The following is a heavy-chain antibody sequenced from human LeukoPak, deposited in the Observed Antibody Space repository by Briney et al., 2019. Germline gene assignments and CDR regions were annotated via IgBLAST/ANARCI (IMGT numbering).Heavy chain of an antibody. CDR3: ARLPTGFPNWFDR. CDR2: ISYNADT. D-gene: IGHD3-9*01. Sequence: SETLSLTCTVSGGSINSSPYSWGWIRQSPGKGLEWIGTISYNADTYYSPSVESRVTISVDTSKNQFSLKLRSVTAADTAVFYCARLPTGFPNWFDRWGQGTLVTVSS. J-gene: IGHJ5*02. V-gene: IGHV4-39*01. CDR1: GGSINSSPYS.